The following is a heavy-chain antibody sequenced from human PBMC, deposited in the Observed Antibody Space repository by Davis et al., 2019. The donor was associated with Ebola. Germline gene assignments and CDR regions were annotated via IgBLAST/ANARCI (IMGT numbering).Heavy chain of an antibody. Sequence: PSETLSLTGTGGGGERSSGCYYWSWIRQHPGKGLEWIGYIYYSGSTYYNPSLKSRVTISVDTSKNQFSLKLSSVTAADTAVYYCARAGVPAARGWYYFDYLGHGTLLTVSS. V-gene: IGHV4-31*02. D-gene: IGHD2-2*01. CDR2: IYYSGST. CDR3: ARAGVPAARGWYYFDY. CDR1: GGERSSGCYY. J-gene: IGHJ4*01.